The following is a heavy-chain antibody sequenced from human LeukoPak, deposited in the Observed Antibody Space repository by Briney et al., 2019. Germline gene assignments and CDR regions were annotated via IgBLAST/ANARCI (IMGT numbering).Heavy chain of an antibody. CDR1: TFTFSSYA. CDR2: ISAGADST. CDR3: ARGAYRDHDS. D-gene: IGHD4-17*01. Sequence: GGSLRLSCAASTFTFSSYAMSWVRQAAGKGLEWVSAISAGADSTYYADSMQGRFTISRDNSKNTLFLQMSGLRADDTAVYFCARGAYRDHDSCGQGTLVTVSS. V-gene: IGHV3-23*01. J-gene: IGHJ5*01.